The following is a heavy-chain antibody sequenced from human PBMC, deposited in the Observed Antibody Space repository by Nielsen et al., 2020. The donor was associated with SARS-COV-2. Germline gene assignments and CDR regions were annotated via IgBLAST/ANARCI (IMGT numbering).Heavy chain of an antibody. V-gene: IGHV1-8*01. J-gene: IGHJ6*02. CDR2: MNPNSGNT. CDR3: ARGILTGYYNVISGEVYYYGMDV. D-gene: IGHD3-9*01. Sequence: ASVKVSCKASGGTFTSYDINWVRQATGQGLEWMGWMNPNSGNTGYAQKFQGRVTMTRNTSISTAYMELSSLRSEDTAVYYCARGILTGYYNVISGEVYYYGMDVWGQGTTVTVSS. CDR1: GGTFTSYD.